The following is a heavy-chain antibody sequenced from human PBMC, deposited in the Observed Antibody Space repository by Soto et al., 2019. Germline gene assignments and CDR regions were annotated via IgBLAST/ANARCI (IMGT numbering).Heavy chain of an antibody. CDR2: IYYSGST. Sequence: SETLSLTCTVSGGSISSYYWSWIRQPPGKGLEWIGYIYYSGSTNYNPSLKSRVTISVDTSKNQFSLKLSSVTAADTAVYYCARDRSTYGGGGQGEVKENWFDPWGQGALVTVSS. J-gene: IGHJ5*02. D-gene: IGHD2-8*01. CDR1: GGSISSYY. CDR3: ARDRSTYGGGGQGEVKENWFDP. V-gene: IGHV4-59*01.